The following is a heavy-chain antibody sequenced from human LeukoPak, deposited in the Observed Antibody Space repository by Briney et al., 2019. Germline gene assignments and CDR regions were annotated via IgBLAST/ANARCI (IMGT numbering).Heavy chain of an antibody. J-gene: IGHJ3*02. CDR2: IYYSGST. CDR3: AREFRITMIVVVAFDI. Sequence: PSETLSLTCTVSGGSISSSSYYWGWIRQPPGKGLEWIGSIYYSGSTYYNPSLKSRVTISVDTSKNQFSLKLSSVTAADTAVYYCAREFRITMIVVVAFDIWGQGTMVTVSS. D-gene: IGHD3-22*01. V-gene: IGHV4-39*07. CDR1: GGSISSSSYY.